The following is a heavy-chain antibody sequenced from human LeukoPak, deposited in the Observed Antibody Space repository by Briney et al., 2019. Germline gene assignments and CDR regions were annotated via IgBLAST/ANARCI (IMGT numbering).Heavy chain of an antibody. V-gene: IGHV4-30-4*01. CDR3: AGLAQQQPPYYYYYYYMDV. CDR2: IYYSGST. Sequence: PSETLSLTCTVSGGSISSGDYYWSWIRQPPGKGLEWIGYIYYSGSTYYNPSLKSRVTISVDTSKNQFSLKLSSVTAADTAVYYCAGLAQQQPPYYYYYYYMDVWGKGTTVTVSS. D-gene: IGHD3/OR15-3a*01. CDR1: GGSISSGDYY. J-gene: IGHJ6*03.